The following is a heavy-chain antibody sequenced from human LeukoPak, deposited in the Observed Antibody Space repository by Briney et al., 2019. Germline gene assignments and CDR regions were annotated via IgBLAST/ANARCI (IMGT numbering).Heavy chain of an antibody. V-gene: IGHV3-33*01. CDR1: GFTFSSYG. CDR3: AARYCSSTSCYREY. CDR2: IWYDGSNK. J-gene: IGHJ4*02. D-gene: IGHD2-2*02. Sequence: PGGSLRLSCAASGFTFSSYGMHWVRQAPGKGVAWVAVIWYDGSNKYYADSVKGRFTISRDNSKNTLYLQMNSLRAEDTAVYYCAARYCSSTSCYREYWGQGTLVTVSS.